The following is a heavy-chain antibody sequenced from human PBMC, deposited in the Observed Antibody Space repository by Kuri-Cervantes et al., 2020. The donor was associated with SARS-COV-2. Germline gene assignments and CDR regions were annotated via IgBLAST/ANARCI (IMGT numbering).Heavy chain of an antibody. D-gene: IGHD3-3*01. V-gene: IGHV1-2*02. CDR2: INPNSGGT. J-gene: IGHJ4*02. Sequence: KVSCKAAGYTITGYYMHWVRQAPGQGLEWMGWINPNSGGTNYAQKFQGRVTMTRDTSISTAYMELGSLRSEDTAVYYCASTPSGITIFGVEAPYYFEYWGQGTLVTVSS. CDR3: ASTPSGITIFGVEAPYYFEY. CDR1: GYTITGYY.